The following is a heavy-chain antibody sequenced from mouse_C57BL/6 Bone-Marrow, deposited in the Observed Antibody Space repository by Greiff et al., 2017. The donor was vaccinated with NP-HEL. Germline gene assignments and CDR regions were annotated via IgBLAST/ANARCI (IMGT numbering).Heavy chain of an antibody. V-gene: IGHV1-39*01. CDR3: ARQGYLDY. D-gene: IGHD3-1*01. J-gene: IGHJ4*01. CDR1: GYSFNDYN. CDR2: INPNYGTT. Sequence: EVKLQQSGPELVKPGASVKISCTASGYSFNDYNMNWVQQSNGKSLEWIGVINPNYGTTSYNQKFKGKATMTVDKSSSTAYMQITSLTSEDSAFYYCARQGYLDYWGQGTSVTVSS.